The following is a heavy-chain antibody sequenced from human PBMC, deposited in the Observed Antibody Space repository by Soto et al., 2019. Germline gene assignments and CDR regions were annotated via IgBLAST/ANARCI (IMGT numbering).Heavy chain of an antibody. V-gene: IGHV1-3*01. CDR3: ARGPLSLYSADFR. CDR1: GYTFTSYV. J-gene: IGHJ4*02. D-gene: IGHD1-26*01. Sequence: QVQLVQSGAEVKKPGASVRISCRTSGYTFTSYVITWLRHAPGQRLEWMGWINGGNGDTKYSQKFQDRLSITRDTSATTVSLGLSSLTSEDTAIYYCARGPLSLYSADFRWGQGTLVTVSS. CDR2: INGGNGDT.